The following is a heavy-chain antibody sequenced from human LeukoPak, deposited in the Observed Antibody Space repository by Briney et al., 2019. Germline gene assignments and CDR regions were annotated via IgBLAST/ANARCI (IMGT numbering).Heavy chain of an antibody. Sequence: ASVKVSCKASGYTFTSYGISWVRQAPGQGLEWMGWISAYNGNTNYAQKLQGRVTMTTDTSTSAAYMELSSLRSEDTAVYYCARGTAMGYYYGMDVWGQGTTVTVSS. D-gene: IGHD5-18*01. J-gene: IGHJ6*02. V-gene: IGHV1-18*01. CDR2: ISAYNGNT. CDR1: GYTFTSYG. CDR3: ARGTAMGYYYGMDV.